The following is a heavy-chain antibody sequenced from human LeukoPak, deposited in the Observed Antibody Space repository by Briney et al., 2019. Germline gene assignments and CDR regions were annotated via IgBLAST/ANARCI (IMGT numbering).Heavy chain of an antibody. Sequence: GGSLRLSCAASGFTFSSYGMHWVRQAPGKGLEWVAVISYDGSNKYYADSVKGRFTISRDNSKNTLYLQMNSLRAEDTAVYYCAKTMITFGGVIDKLDYWGQGTLVIISS. CDR1: GFTFSSYG. V-gene: IGHV3-30*18. D-gene: IGHD3-16*02. CDR2: ISYDGSNK. CDR3: AKTMITFGGVIDKLDY. J-gene: IGHJ4*02.